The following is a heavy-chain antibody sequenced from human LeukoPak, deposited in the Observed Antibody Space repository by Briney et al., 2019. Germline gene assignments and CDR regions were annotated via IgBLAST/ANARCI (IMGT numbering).Heavy chain of an antibody. CDR1: GYTFTGYY. V-gene: IGHV1-2*06. CDR2: MNPNSGGA. J-gene: IGHJ4*02. Sequence: ASVKVSCKASGYTFTGYYIHWVRQAPGQGPEWMGRMNPNSGGAHYAQNFQGRVTMTRDTSISTAYMELTSLRSDDTAVYYCARGGKRLTVDYFDYWGQGTLVTVSS. D-gene: IGHD1-20*01. CDR3: ARGGKRLTVDYFDY.